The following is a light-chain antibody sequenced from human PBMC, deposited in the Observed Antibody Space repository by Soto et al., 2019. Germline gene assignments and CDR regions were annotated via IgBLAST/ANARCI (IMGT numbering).Light chain of an antibody. CDR2: DVS. CDR3: SSYTSSSTRV. J-gene: IGLJ1*01. Sequence: QSALTQPASVSGSPGQSITISCTGTSSDVGGYNYVSWYQQHPGKAPKLVIFDVSDRPSGVSNRFSGSKSGNTASLTISGLLAEDEADYYCSSYTSSSTRVFGTGTKVTVL. CDR1: SSDVGGYNY. V-gene: IGLV2-14*01.